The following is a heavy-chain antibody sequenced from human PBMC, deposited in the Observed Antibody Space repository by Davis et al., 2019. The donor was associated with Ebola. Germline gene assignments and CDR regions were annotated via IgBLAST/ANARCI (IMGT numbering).Heavy chain of an antibody. J-gene: IGHJ4*02. D-gene: IGHD5-12*01. CDR2: IYYSGST. CDR1: GGSMTSYY. CDR3: ARRWGGYGDY. Sequence: SETLSLTCTVSGGSMTSYYWSWIRQPPGKGLEWLGYIYYSGSTNYNPSLKSRVTISVDTSKNQFSLKLSSVTAADTAVYYCARRWGGYGDYWGQGTLVTVSS. V-gene: IGHV4-59*08.